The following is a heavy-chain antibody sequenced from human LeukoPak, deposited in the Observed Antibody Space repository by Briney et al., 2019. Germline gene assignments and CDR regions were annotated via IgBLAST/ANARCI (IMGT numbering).Heavy chain of an antibody. V-gene: IGHV3-7*01. Sequence: DSVKGRFTISRDDAKNSLYLQMNSLRAEDTAVYYCASVGYWGQGTLVTVSS. CDR3: ASVGY. J-gene: IGHJ4*02.